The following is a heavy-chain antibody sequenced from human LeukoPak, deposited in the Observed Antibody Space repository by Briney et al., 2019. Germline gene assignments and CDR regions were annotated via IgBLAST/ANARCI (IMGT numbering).Heavy chain of an antibody. J-gene: IGHJ6*02. CDR2: IWYDGSNK. CDR1: GFTFSSYG. Sequence: GGSLRLSRAASGFTFSSYGMHWVRQAPGKGLEWVAVIWYDGSNKYYADSVKGRFTISRDNSKNTLYLQMNSLRAEDTAVYYCARDPEDIVVVVAATRHTYGMDVWGQGTTVTVSS. V-gene: IGHV3-33*01. D-gene: IGHD2-15*01. CDR3: ARDPEDIVVVVAATRHTYGMDV.